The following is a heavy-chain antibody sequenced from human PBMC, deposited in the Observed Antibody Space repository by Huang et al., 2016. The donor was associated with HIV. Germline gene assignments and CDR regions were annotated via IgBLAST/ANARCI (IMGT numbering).Heavy chain of an antibody. D-gene: IGHD3-16*01. CDR1: GASFSTYF. Sequence: QVRLEQWGEGSLKPSETLSRTCAVNGASFSTYFWSWVRQSPDKRLHGIGEIKPGGPSNMNPSCNGRFIMSFDTPKSKFSLTLRAMSAADAAIYYCARLPTPSYYDTWSISPVEEDFFYFNLDLWGRGTPVTVS. J-gene: IGHJ6*02. CDR3: ARLPTPSYYDTWSISPVEEDFFYFNLDL. CDR2: IKPGGPS. V-gene: IGHV4-34*02.